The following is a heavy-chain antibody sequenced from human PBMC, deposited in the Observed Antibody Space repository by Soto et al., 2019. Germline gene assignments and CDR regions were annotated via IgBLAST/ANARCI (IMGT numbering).Heavy chain of an antibody. Sequence: GGSLRLSCAASGFTFSRYPMPRVRQAPGKGLEWVAVISYDGSNKYYAVSVKGRFTISRDNSKNALYLQMNSLRAEDTAVYYCASYLGTGLGDAYYYYGMDVWGQGTTVTVSS. CDR3: ASYLGTGLGDAYYYYGMDV. D-gene: IGHD3-10*01. J-gene: IGHJ6*02. V-gene: IGHV3-30-3*01. CDR1: GFTFSRYP. CDR2: ISYDGSNK.